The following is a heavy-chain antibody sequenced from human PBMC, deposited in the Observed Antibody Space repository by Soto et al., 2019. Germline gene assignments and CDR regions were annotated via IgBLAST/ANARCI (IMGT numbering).Heavy chain of an antibody. CDR2: IYHSGST. J-gene: IGHJ4*02. CDR3: ARGSGATIFSTAFDY. CDR1: GDSISSGYY. V-gene: IGHV4-38-2*01. D-gene: IGHD3-3*01. Sequence: SETLSLTCAVSGDSISSGYYWGWIRQPPGKGLEWIGSIYHSGSTYYNPSLKSRVTISVDTSKNQFSLKLSSVTAADTAVYYCARGSGATIFSTAFDYWGQGTLVTVSS.